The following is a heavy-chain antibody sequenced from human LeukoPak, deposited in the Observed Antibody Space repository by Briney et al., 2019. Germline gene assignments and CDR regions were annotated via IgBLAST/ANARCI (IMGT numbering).Heavy chain of an antibody. V-gene: IGHV3-21*01. D-gene: IGHD2/OR15-2a*01. J-gene: IGHJ5*02. Sequence: GGSLRLSCAASGFTFSDYNMKWVRQAPGKGLEWVSSISSSSSYIYYADSLKGRFTISRDNAKNSLYLQMNSLRAEDTAVYYCARLSTSDWFDPWGQGTLVTVSS. CDR3: ARLSTSDWFDP. CDR1: GFTFSDYN. CDR2: ISSSSSYI.